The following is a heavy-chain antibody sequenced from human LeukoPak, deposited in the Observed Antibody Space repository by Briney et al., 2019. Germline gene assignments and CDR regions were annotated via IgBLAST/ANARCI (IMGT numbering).Heavy chain of an antibody. V-gene: IGHV4-59*01. Sequence: PSETLSLTCSVSGGFNTHYYWSWIRQPPGKGLEWIGYFYHSASTNYNPSLKSRVTISVDTSKNHFSLKLGSVTAADTAVYYCARGQWLPVFDFWGQGTLVTVSS. CDR2: FYHSAST. CDR1: GGFNTHYY. D-gene: IGHD3-22*01. CDR3: ARGQWLPVFDF. J-gene: IGHJ4*02.